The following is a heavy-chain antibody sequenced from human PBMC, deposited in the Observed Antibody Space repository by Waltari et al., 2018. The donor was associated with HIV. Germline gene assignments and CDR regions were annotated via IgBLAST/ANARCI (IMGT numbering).Heavy chain of an antibody. CDR3: ARALRDHSGSFAA. Sequence: QVHLQESGPGLVKPAETLSLTCEVSSGSMRGFGWTWIRQSPGRGLVWIGYISESKIPLYTPSPKVRRTISVAITKKALSLALMFSTPAVTAVYYGARALRDHSGSFAARGQGTLVTVSS. D-gene: IGHD3-10*01. J-gene: IGHJ1*01. V-gene: IGHV4-59*01. CDR2: ISESKIP. CDR1: SGSMRGFG.